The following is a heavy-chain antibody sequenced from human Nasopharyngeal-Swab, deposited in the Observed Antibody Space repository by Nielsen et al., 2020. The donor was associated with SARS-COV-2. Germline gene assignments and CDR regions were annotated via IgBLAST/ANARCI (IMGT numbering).Heavy chain of an antibody. D-gene: IGHD6-13*01. CDR2: IYYSGST. Sequence: IRQPPGKGLEWIGSIYYSGSTYYNPSLKSRVTISVDTSKNRFSLKLSSVTAADTAVYYCARHVSSSWYAAVAGIRAFDYWGQGTLVTVSS. CDR3: ARHVSSSWYAAVAGIRAFDY. J-gene: IGHJ4*02. V-gene: IGHV4-39*01.